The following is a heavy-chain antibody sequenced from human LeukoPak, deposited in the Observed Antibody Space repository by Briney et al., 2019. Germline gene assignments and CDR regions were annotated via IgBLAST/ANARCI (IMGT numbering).Heavy chain of an antibody. V-gene: IGHV4-39*01. D-gene: IGHD2-15*01. CDR1: GDSISSSSYF. J-gene: IGHJ4*02. CDR2: IYHSGST. Sequence: TSETLSLTCTVSGDSISSSSYFWGWIRQPPGKGLEWVASIYHSGSTLYNPSLKSRVTISVDTSKNQFSLKLSSVTAADTAVYYCARLGGYCSGSSCYWLDYWGQGTLVTVS. CDR3: ARLGGYCSGSSCYWLDY.